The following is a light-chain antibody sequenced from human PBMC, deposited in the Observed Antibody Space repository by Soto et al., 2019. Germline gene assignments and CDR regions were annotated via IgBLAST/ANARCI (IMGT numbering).Light chain of an antibody. V-gene: IGLV3-25*03. CDR2: KDS. CDR1: ALAKQI. J-gene: IGLJ2*01. CDR3: QSADSSGTYRV. Sequence: SYELTQPPSVSVSPGQTARIICSGDALAKQIAYWYQQKPGQAPVLVIYKDSERPSVIPERFSGSNSGTTVTLTISGVQAEDEADYYCQSADSSGTYRVFGGGTKLTVL.